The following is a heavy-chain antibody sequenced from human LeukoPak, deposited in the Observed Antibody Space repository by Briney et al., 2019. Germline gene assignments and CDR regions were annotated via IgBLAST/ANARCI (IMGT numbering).Heavy chain of an antibody. CDR1: GGSFSGYY. Sequence: PSETLSLTCAVYGGSFSGYYWSRIRQPPGKGLEWIGEINHSGSTNYIPPLKSRVTISVDTSKNQFSLKLSSVTAADTAVYYCARGNYYGSGTLGAFDIWGQGTMVTVSS. CDR3: ARGNYYGSGTLGAFDI. J-gene: IGHJ3*02. V-gene: IGHV4-34*01. CDR2: INHSGST. D-gene: IGHD3-10*01.